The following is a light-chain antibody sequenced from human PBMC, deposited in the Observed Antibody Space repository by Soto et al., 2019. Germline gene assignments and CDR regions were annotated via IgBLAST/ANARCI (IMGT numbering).Light chain of an antibody. V-gene: IGLV2-14*01. CDR3: SSYSSSSTLCV. Sequence: QSALTQPASVSGSPGQSITISCTGTSSDVGAYTFASWYQQHPGKAPKLIIYDVTNRPSGVSNRFSGSKSGNTASLTISGLQAEDEVDYYCSSYSSSSTLCVFGTGTKVTVL. CDR2: DVT. J-gene: IGLJ1*01. CDR1: SSDVGAYTF.